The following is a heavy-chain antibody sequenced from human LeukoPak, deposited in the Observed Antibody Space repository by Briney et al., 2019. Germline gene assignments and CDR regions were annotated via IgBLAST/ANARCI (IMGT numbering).Heavy chain of an antibody. Sequence: ASVKVSCKASGYTFTSYGISWVRQAPGQGLEWMGWISAYNGNTNYAQKLQGRVTMTTDTSTSTAYMVLRSLRSDDTAVYYCARGHNYDILTGLDYWGQGTLVTVSS. CDR2: ISAYNGNT. J-gene: IGHJ4*02. CDR1: GYTFTSYG. V-gene: IGHV1-18*01. D-gene: IGHD3-9*01. CDR3: ARGHNYDILTGLDY.